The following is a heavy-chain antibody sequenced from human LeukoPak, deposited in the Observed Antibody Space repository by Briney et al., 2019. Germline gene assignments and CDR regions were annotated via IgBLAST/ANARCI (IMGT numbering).Heavy chain of an antibody. D-gene: IGHD1-1*01. CDR2: ISSRSIYI. V-gene: IGHV3-21*04. CDR3: AMILTAPTGWTDY. CDR1: GFTLTSYT. J-gene: IGHJ4*02. Sequence: NTGGSLRLSCAASGFTLTSYTMNWVRQAPGKGLEWVSSISSRSIYIFYADSVKGRFTISRDNAKNSLYLQMNSLGADDTAIYYCAMILTAPTGWTDYWGQGILVTVSS.